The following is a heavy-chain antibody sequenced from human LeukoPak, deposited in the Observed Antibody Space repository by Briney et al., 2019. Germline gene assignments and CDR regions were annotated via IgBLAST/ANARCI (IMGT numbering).Heavy chain of an antibody. CDR1: GGSISSYY. D-gene: IGHD6-19*01. Sequence: PSETLSRTCTVSGGSISSYYWSWIRQPPGKGLEWIGYIYYSGSTNYNPSLKSRVTISVDTSKNQFSLKLSSVTAADTAVYYCARTAVADNWFDPWGQGTLVTVSS. J-gene: IGHJ5*02. CDR3: ARTAVADNWFDP. V-gene: IGHV4-59*01. CDR2: IYYSGST.